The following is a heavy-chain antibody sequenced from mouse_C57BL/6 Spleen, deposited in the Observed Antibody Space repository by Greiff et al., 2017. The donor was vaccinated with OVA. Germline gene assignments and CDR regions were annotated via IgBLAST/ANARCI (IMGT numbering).Heavy chain of an antibody. CDR1: GFTFSDCG. V-gene: IGHV5-17*01. J-gene: IGHJ1*03. Sequence: DVMLVESGGGLVKPGGSLKLSCAASGFTFSDCGMHWVRQAPEKGLEWVAYISSGSSTIYYADTVKGRFTISRDNAKNTLFLQMTSLRSEDTAMYYCARDGYYHYWYFDVWGTGTTVTVSS. CDR2: ISSGSSTI. D-gene: IGHD2-3*01. CDR3: ARDGYYHYWYFDV.